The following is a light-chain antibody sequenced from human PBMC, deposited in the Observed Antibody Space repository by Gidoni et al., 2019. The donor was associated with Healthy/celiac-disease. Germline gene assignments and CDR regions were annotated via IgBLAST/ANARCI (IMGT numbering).Light chain of an antibody. CDR3: CSYAGSSTVV. Sequence: QSALTQPASVSASPGQSITISCTGTSSEVGSYNLVSWYQQHPGKAPKLMIYEGSKRPSGVSNRFSGSKSGNTASLTISGLQAEDEADYYCCSYAGSSTVVFGGGTKLTVL. J-gene: IGLJ2*01. CDR2: EGS. CDR1: SSEVGSYNL. V-gene: IGLV2-23*01.